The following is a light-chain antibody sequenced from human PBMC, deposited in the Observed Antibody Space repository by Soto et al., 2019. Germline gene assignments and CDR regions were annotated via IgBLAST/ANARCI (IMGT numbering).Light chain of an antibody. CDR1: NSDVGGYNY. Sequence: QSVLTQPAAVSGSPGQSITISCPGTNSDVGGYNYVSWYQQPPAKAPQFMIYEVSNRPSGVSNRFSGSKSGNTASLTISGLQAEDEADYYCSSYTSSSPYVFGTGTKVTVL. J-gene: IGLJ1*01. CDR2: EVS. CDR3: SSYTSSSPYV. V-gene: IGLV2-14*01.